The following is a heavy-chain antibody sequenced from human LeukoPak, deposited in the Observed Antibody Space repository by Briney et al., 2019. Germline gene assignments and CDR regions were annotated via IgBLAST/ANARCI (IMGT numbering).Heavy chain of an antibody. CDR2: IFYSGST. D-gene: IGHD2-21*02. CDR3: ARDLASCAGDCYSDGFDY. CDR1: SGSISTSNYY. Sequence: PSETLSLTCTVSSGSISTSNYYWGWVRQPPGKALEWIGNIFYSGSTYYSPSLKSRVTISLDTSRNQFSLKLNSVTAADTAVYYCARDLASCAGDCYSDGFDYWGQGALVTVSS. V-gene: IGHV4-39*07. J-gene: IGHJ4*02.